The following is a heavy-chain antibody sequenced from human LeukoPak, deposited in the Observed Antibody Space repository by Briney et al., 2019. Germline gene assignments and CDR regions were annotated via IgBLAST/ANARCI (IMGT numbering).Heavy chain of an antibody. Sequence: ASVKVSCKASGYTFTSYYLHWVRQPPGQGLEWMGIINPSDGSASYAQKFQGRVTMDRDTSTSTVYMELSSLRSEDTAVYYCARLLNYYDSSGYYQYYFDYWGQGTLVTVSS. V-gene: IGHV1-46*01. J-gene: IGHJ4*02. CDR2: INPSDGSA. CDR3: ARLLNYYDSSGYYQYYFDY. CDR1: GYTFTSYY. D-gene: IGHD3-22*01.